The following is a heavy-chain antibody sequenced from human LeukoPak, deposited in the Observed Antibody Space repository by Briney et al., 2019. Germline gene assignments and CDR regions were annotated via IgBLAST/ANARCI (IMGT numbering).Heavy chain of an antibody. CDR1: GFIFSDYG. Sequence: KTGGSLRLSCGASGFIFSDYGMHWVRQAPGKGLEWVSSISSSSSYIYYADSVKGRFTISRDNAKNSLYLQMNSLRAEDTAVYYCARGLVVVTAIPGYWGQGTLVTVSS. CDR3: ARGLVVVTAIPGY. CDR2: ISSSSSYI. V-gene: IGHV3-21*01. J-gene: IGHJ4*02. D-gene: IGHD2-21*02.